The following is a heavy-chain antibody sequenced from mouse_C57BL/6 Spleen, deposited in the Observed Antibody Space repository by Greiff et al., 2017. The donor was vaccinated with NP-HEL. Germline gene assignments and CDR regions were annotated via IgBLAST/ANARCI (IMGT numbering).Heavy chain of an antibody. CDR3: ARLPPYYAMDY. V-gene: IGHV1-55*01. Sequence: QVQLQQSGPELVKPGASVKISCKASGYAFSSSWMNWVKQRPGKGLEWIGDIYPGSGSTNYNEKFKSKATLTVDTSSSTAYMQLSSLTSEDSAVYYCARLPPYYAMDYWGQGTSVTVSS. CDR1: GYAFSSSW. J-gene: IGHJ4*01. D-gene: IGHD1-1*01. CDR2: IYPGSGST.